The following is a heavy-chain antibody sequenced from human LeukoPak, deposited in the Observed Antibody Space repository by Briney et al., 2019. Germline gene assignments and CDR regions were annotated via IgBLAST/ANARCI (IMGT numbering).Heavy chain of an antibody. J-gene: IGHJ4*02. D-gene: IGHD5-18*01. CDR3: AKDSSRYSSDYYFDY. Sequence: GSLRLSCAASGFTFSSYGMHWVRQPPGRGLESVAVISDDGSDKHYADSVKGRFAISRDNAKNTLYLQMNSLRAEDTAVYYCAKDSSRYSSDYYFDYWGQGTLVTVSS. V-gene: IGHV3-30*18. CDR1: GFTFSSYG. CDR2: ISDDGSDK.